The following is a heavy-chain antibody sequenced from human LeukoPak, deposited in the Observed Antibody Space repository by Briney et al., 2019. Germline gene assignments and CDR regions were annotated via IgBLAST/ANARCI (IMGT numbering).Heavy chain of an antibody. J-gene: IGHJ4*02. CDR2: IYTSGST. V-gene: IGHV4-4*09. CDR1: GGSISSYY. CDR3: ARHGVLRYYFDY. D-gene: IGHD3-16*01. Sequence: PSETLSLTCTVSGGSISSYYWSWIRQPPGKGLEWIGYIYTSGSTNYNPSLTSRVTISVDTSKNQFSLKLSSVSATYTAVYYCARHGVLRYYFDYWGQGTLVTVSS.